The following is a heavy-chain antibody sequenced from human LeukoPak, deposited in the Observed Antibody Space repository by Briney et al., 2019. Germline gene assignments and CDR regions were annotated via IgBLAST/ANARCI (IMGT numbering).Heavy chain of an antibody. Sequence: SETLSLTCTVSGGSISSYYWSWIRQPAGKGLEWIGRIYASGSTNYNPSLKSRVTMSVDTSKNQFSLKLSSVTAADTAVYYCARVGCSGGSCYYNWFDPWGQGTLVTVSS. J-gene: IGHJ5*02. V-gene: IGHV4-4*07. CDR3: ARVGCSGGSCYYNWFDP. CDR2: IYASGST. CDR1: GGSISSYY. D-gene: IGHD2-15*01.